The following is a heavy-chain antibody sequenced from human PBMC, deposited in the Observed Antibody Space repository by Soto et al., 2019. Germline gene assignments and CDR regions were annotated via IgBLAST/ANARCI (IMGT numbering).Heavy chain of an antibody. Sequence: QVQLVQSGAEVKKPGSSVKVSCKASGGTFSSYAISWVRQAPGQGLEWMGGIIPIFGTANYAQKFQGRVTITADESTSTAYMELSSLRSEDTAVYYCARTLEDQSTLGSAFDLWGQGTMVTVSS. D-gene: IGHD1-1*01. CDR1: GGTFSSYA. CDR3: ARTLEDQSTLGSAFDL. V-gene: IGHV1-69*12. J-gene: IGHJ3*01. CDR2: IIPIFGTA.